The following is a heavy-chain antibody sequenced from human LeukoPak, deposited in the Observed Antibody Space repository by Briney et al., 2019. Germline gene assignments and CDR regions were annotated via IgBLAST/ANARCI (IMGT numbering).Heavy chain of an antibody. Sequence: ASVRVSCKASGYSFTGYYMHWVRPAPGQGLEWMGWINPDSGGANYAQNFQGRVTLTRDTSISTAYMELTRLRSDDTAVYYCARESNDVTTHYWGQGSLVTVSS. CDR2: INPDSGGA. CDR3: ARESNDVTTHY. D-gene: IGHD2-8*01. V-gene: IGHV1-2*02. CDR1: GYSFTGYY. J-gene: IGHJ4*02.